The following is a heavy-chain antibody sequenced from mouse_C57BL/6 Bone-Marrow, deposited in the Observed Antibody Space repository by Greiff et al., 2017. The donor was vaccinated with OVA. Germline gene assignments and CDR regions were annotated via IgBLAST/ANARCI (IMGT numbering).Heavy chain of an antibody. CDR3: ASPPITTVVAPYFDV. CDR2: IYPGDGDT. CDR1: GYAFSSSW. D-gene: IGHD1-1*01. J-gene: IGHJ1*03. V-gene: IGHV1-82*01. Sequence: VQLQQSGPELVKPGASVKISCKASGYAFSSSWMNWVKQRPGKGLEWIGRIYPGDGDTNYNGKFKGKATLTADKSSSTAYMQLSSLTSEDSAVYVGASPPITTVVAPYFDVWGTGTTVTVSS.